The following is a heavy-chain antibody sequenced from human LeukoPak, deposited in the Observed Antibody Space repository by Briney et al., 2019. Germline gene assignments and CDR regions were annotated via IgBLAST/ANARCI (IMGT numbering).Heavy chain of an antibody. CDR3: ARRGSSWFRFDP. CDR2: IDPSDSYT. Sequence: GASLKISCKGSGDSFTSYWISWVRQMPGKGLEWMGRIDPSDSYTNYSPSFQGHVTISADKSISTAYLQWSSLKASDTAMYYCARRGSSWFRFDPWGQGTLVTVSS. D-gene: IGHD6-13*01. J-gene: IGHJ5*02. V-gene: IGHV5-10-1*01. CDR1: GDSFTSYW.